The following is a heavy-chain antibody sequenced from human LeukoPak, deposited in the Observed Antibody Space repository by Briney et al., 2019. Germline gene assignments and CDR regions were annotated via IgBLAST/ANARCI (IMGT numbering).Heavy chain of an antibody. D-gene: IGHD3-22*01. Sequence: GGSLRLSCAASGFTFDDYAMHWVRQAPGKGLEWVSLISGDGGSTYYADSVMGRFTISRDNSKNSLYLQMNSLRTEDAALYYCAKDITGRVLAYYYDSSGYYFSWGQGTLVTVSS. CDR3: AKDITGRVLAYYYDSSGYYFS. J-gene: IGHJ5*02. CDR2: ISGDGGST. V-gene: IGHV3-43*02. CDR1: GFTFDDYA.